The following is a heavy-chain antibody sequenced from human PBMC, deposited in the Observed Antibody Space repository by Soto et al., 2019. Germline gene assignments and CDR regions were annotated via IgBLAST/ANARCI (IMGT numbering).Heavy chain of an antibody. Sequence: GGSLRLSCAASGFTFSTYPMHWVRQAPGKGLEWVAVITHDGSNKNYADSVKGRVTISRDNSRNTLYMQMNSLRADDAAVYFCAREMGKGRIYYYYEMDVWGQGTTVTVSS. CDR3: AREMGKGRIYYYYEMDV. V-gene: IGHV3-30-3*01. D-gene: IGHD7-27*01. J-gene: IGHJ6*02. CDR2: ITHDGSNK. CDR1: GFTFSTYP.